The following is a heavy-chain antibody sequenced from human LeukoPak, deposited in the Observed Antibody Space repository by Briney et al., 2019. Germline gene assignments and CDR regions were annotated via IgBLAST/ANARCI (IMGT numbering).Heavy chain of an antibody. D-gene: IGHD1-26*01. CDR3: ARWDSVGATDY. Sequence: GGSLRLSCAASGFTFSTYAMHWVRQAPGKGLQWVALISYDGSIKHYADSVKGRFTISRDNSKNTLYLQMNSLRAEDTAVYYCARWDSVGATDYWGQGTLVTVSS. V-gene: IGHV3-30*04. J-gene: IGHJ4*02. CDR2: ISYDGSIK. CDR1: GFTFSTYA.